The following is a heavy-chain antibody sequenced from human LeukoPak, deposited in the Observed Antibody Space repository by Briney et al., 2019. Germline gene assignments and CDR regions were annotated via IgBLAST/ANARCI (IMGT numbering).Heavy chain of an antibody. CDR1: EFTFSSYA. Sequence: GGSLRLSCAASEFTFSSYAMNWVRQAPGKGLEWVSAISGSGGATYYADSVKGRFTISRDNSKNTVYLQMNSLRVDDTAVYYCARDYGYTPYYFDYWGQGTLVTVSS. D-gene: IGHD5-18*01. J-gene: IGHJ4*01. CDR2: ISGSGGAT. V-gene: IGHV3-23*01. CDR3: ARDYGYTPYYFDY.